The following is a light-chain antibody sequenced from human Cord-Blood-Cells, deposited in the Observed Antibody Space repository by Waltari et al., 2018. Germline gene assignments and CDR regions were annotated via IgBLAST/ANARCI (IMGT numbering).Light chain of an antibody. CDR3: NSRDSSGNHLVV. CDR2: GKN. Sequence: SSELTQDPAVSVALGQTVRITSQGDSLRSYYASWYPQKPGQAPVLVIYGKNNRPSGIPDRFSGSSSGNTASLTITGAQAEDEADYYCNSRDSSGNHLVVFGGGTKLTVL. V-gene: IGLV3-19*01. J-gene: IGLJ2*01. CDR1: SLRSYY.